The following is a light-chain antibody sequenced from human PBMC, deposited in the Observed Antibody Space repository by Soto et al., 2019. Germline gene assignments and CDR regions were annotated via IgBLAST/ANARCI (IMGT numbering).Light chain of an antibody. J-gene: IGLJ3*02. Sequence: QSVLTQPASVSGSPGQSITISCTGTSSDVGGYNYVSWYQQHPGKAPKVLIYDVSNRPSVVSNRFSGSKSGNTASLTISGLHAEDDADYYCTSYTRSSALVFGGGTQLTVL. CDR1: SSDVGGYNY. V-gene: IGLV2-14*03. CDR3: TSYTRSSALV. CDR2: DVS.